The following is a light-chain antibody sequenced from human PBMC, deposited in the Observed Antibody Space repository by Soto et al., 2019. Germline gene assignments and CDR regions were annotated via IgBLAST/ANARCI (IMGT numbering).Light chain of an antibody. J-gene: IGLJ1*01. CDR1: SSDVGGYNY. CDR2: EVS. Sequence: QSVLTQPASVSGSPGQSLTISCTGTSSDVGGYNYVYWYQHHPGKAPNLMIYEVSNRPSGVSNRFSGSKSGNTASLTISELQAEDEADYYCSSYTSSSTLVFGTGTKVHRP. V-gene: IGLV2-14*01. CDR3: SSYTSSSTLV.